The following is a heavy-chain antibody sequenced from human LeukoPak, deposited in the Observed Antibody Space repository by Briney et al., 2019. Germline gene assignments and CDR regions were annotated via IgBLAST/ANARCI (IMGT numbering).Heavy chain of an antibody. CDR1: GFTFNNYA. V-gene: IGHV3-30*04. D-gene: IGHD1-26*01. Sequence: GGSLRLSCAASGFTFNNYAMHWVRQAPGKGLEWVASISYDGNNKYYADSVKGRFTISRDNSLYLQMNSLRSEDMAVYYCAREYSWNYFDYWGQGTLVTVSS. CDR3: AREYSWNYFDY. CDR2: ISYDGNNK. J-gene: IGHJ4*02.